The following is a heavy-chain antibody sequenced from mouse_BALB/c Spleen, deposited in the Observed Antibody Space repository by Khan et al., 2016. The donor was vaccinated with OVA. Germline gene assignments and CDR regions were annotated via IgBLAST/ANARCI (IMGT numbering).Heavy chain of an antibody. J-gene: IGHJ2*01. Sequence: VQLQQSGTVLARPGASVKMSCKASGYSFTSYWMHWVKQRPGQGLEWIGAIYPGNSDTRYNQKFKGKAKLTAVTSASTAYLELSSLTNEDSAVYCCTRSFDAYYFDYWGQGTTLTVSS. CDR3: TRSFDAYYFDY. D-gene: IGHD2-3*01. V-gene: IGHV1-5*01. CDR2: IYPGNSDT. CDR1: GYSFTSYW.